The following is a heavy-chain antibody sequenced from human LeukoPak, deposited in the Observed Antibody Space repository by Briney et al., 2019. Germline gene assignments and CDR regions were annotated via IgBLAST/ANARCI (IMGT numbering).Heavy chain of an antibody. J-gene: IGHJ4*02. D-gene: IGHD3-16*01. CDR1: GGSISSGGYY. CDR2: IYYSGST. CDR3: ARAQPRGGELD. V-gene: IGHV4-31*03. Sequence: SQTLSLTCTVSGGSISSGGYYWRWIRQHPGKGLEWIGYIYYSGSTYYNPSLKSRVTISVDTSKNQFSLKLSSVTAADTAVYYCARAQPRGGELDWGQGTLVTVSS.